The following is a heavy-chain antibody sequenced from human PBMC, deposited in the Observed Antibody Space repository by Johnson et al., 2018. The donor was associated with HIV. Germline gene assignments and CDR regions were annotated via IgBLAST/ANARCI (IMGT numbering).Heavy chain of an antibody. J-gene: IGHJ3*02. CDR1: GFTFSSYW. V-gene: IGHV3-7*05. Sequence: VQLVESGGGLVQPGGSLRLSCTASGFTFSSYWMNWVRQAPGKGLEWVANIKSDGSEKHFVDSVKGRFTIYRDNAKNSLYMQMSSLRAEDTAMYYCAKGSIAARWGAFDIWGQGTMVTVSS. CDR2: IKSDGSEK. CDR3: AKGSIAARWGAFDI. D-gene: IGHD6-6*01.